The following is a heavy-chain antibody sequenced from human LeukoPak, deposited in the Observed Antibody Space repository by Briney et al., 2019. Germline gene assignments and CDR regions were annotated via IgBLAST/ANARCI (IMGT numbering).Heavy chain of an antibody. V-gene: IGHV4-34*01. Sequence: SETLSLTCAVFGGSFTNYYWSWIRQSPGKGLEWIGDINHSGSTNYNASLKSRVTISIDTSKNQFALKLGSVTAADTAVYYCARHVASGSYFGPWGQGTLVTVSS. CDR2: INHSGST. CDR3: ARHVASGSYFGP. J-gene: IGHJ4*02. D-gene: IGHD3-10*01. CDR1: GGSFTNYY.